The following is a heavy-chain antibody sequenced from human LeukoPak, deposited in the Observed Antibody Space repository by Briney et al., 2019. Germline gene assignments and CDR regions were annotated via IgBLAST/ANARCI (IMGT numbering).Heavy chain of an antibody. J-gene: IGHJ4*02. CDR3: ARDDALVATGSFDY. D-gene: IGHD5-12*01. V-gene: IGHV1-18*01. CDR1: GYTFTSYG. Sequence: ASVKVSCKASGYTFTSYGISWVRQAPGQGLEWMGWISAYNGNTNYAQKLQGRVTMTTDTSTSTAYMELRSLRSDDTAVYYCARDDALVATGSFDYWGLGTLVTVSS. CDR2: ISAYNGNT.